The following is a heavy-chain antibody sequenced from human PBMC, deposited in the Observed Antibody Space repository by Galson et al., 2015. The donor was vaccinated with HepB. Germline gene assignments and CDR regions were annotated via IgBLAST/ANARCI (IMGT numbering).Heavy chain of an antibody. CDR3: AIDQDYRFDY. CDR2: ISANSGDT. J-gene: IGHJ4*02. D-gene: IGHD4/OR15-4a*01. V-gene: IGHV1-18*04. Sequence: SVKVSCKASGYTFTVNGISWVRQAPGQGLEWMGWISANSGDTKYAQNLQGRVTLTRNTSTSTAYLELRSLRSDDTATYYCAIDQDYRFDYWGQGTLVTVSS. CDR1: GYTFTVNG.